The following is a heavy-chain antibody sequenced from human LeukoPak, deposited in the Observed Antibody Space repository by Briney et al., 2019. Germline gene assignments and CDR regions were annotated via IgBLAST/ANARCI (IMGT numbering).Heavy chain of an antibody. Sequence: SVKVSCKASGGTFSSYAISWVRQAPGQGLEWMGGIIPIFGTANYAQKFQGRVTITADKSTSTAYRELSSLRSEDTAVYYCARGPEGITMVRGVLDYWGQGTLVTVPS. V-gene: IGHV1-69*06. CDR2: IIPIFGTA. CDR3: ARGPEGITMVRGVLDY. CDR1: GGTFSSYA. D-gene: IGHD3-10*01. J-gene: IGHJ4*02.